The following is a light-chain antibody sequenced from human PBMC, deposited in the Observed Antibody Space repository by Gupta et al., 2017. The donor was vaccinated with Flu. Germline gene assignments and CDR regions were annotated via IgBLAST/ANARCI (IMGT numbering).Light chain of an antibody. J-gene: IGKJ2*01. CDR2: LGS. CDR3: MQSLQTPYT. CDR1: ESLQHSNGYKY. Sequence: DIVMTQSPLSLRVTPGERASISCRSSESLQHSNGYKYLDWYLQKPGQSPQLLIFLGSNRASGVLDRFSGSGSGTDFTLTISRVEAEDVGVYYCMQSLQTPYTFGQGTKLEIK. V-gene: IGKV2-28*01.